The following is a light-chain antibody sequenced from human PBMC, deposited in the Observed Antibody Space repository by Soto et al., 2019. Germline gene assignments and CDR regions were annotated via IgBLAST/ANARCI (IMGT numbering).Light chain of an antibody. J-gene: IGKJ2*02. CDR2: GSS. CDR1: QSIGSN. CDR3: QQYSHCPPGT. Sequence: EVVMTQSPATLSVSPGEAATLSCRASQSIGSNLAWYQQKPGQPPRLLIFGSSTRATGIPGRFSGSGSGTEFTLTISSLEPEDFATYHCQQYSHCPPGTFGQGTKLEIK. V-gene: IGKV3-15*01.